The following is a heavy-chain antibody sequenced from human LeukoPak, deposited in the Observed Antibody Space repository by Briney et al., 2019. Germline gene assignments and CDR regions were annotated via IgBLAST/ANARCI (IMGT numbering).Heavy chain of an antibody. Sequence: SETLSLTCTVSGGSISSGSYYWGWIRQPPGKGLEWIGYIYYSGSTNYNPSLKSRVTISVDTSKNQFSLKLSSVTAADTAVYYCARDPAYCSGGTCLRVFDYWGQGTLVTVSS. CDR3: ARDPAYCSGGTCLRVFDY. CDR1: GGSISSGSYY. J-gene: IGHJ4*02. V-gene: IGHV4-61*01. D-gene: IGHD2-15*01. CDR2: IYYSGST.